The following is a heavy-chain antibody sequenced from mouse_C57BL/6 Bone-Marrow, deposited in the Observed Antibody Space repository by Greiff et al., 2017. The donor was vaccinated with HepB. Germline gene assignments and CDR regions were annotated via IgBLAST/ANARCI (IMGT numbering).Heavy chain of an antibody. J-gene: IGHJ3*01. V-gene: IGHV5-9*01. Sequence: EVMLVESGGGLVKPGGSLKLSCAASGFTFSSYTMSWVRQTPEKRLEWVATISGGGGNTYYPDSVKGRFTISRDNAKNTLYLQMSSLGSEDTALYYCARHPPFAYWGQGTLVTVSA. CDR1: GFTFSSYT. CDR2: ISGGGGNT. CDR3: ARHPPFAY.